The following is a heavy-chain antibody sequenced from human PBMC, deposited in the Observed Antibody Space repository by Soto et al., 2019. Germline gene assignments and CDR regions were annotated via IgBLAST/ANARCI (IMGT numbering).Heavy chain of an antibody. J-gene: IGHJ4*02. Sequence: QVQLVQSGAEVKKPGASVKVSCKALGYTSTGFYMHWVRQAPGQGLEWMGWINPKSGDTEYAQKFQGWVTMTRDTSISTAYMELSRLKSDDTAVYYCASGGSTVTREFDYWGQGTLVSVSS. CDR1: GYTSTGFY. D-gene: IGHD4-17*01. CDR3: ASGGSTVTREFDY. V-gene: IGHV1-2*04. CDR2: INPKSGDT.